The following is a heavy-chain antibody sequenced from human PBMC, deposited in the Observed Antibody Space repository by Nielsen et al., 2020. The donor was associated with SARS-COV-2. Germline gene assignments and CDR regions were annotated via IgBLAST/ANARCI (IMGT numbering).Heavy chain of an antibody. J-gene: IGHJ6*02. CDR1: GGSISSGGYY. CDR2: IYFSGRT. CDR3: ARESSGYDHYNYGMDV. Sequence: SETLSLTCTVSGGSISSGGYYWSWIRHHPGKGLEWIGYIYFSGRTCYNPSLKSRVTIPVDTSKNQFSLSLRSVTAADTGVYYCARESSGYDHYNYGMDVWGQGTTVTVSS. D-gene: IGHD5-12*01. V-gene: IGHV4-31*03.